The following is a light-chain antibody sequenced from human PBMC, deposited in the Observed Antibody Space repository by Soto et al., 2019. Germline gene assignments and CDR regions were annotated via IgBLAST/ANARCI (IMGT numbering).Light chain of an antibody. Sequence: DIQLTQSPSFLSASVGDRVTITCRASQGISSYLAWYQQKPGKAPKLLIYAASTLQSGVPSRFSGSGSGTEFTLTISRLQPEDFATYYCQQLNTYPRTFGQGTKVDIK. V-gene: IGKV1-9*01. CDR3: QQLNTYPRT. CDR2: AAS. CDR1: QGISSY. J-gene: IGKJ1*01.